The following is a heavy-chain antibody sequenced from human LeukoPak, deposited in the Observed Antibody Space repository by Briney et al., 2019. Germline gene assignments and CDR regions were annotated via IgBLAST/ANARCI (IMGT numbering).Heavy chain of an antibody. J-gene: IGHJ3*01. Sequence: PEGSLRLSCAASGFTFNNYWMSWVRQPPGKGLEWVANIKQDGSEKSYVDSVKGRFTISRDNAKNSLYLQMNSLRAEDTAVYYCAREDYDDLTGLSGDAFDFWGQGTMVTVSS. CDR1: GFTFNNYW. CDR3: AREDYDDLTGLSGDAFDF. D-gene: IGHD3-9*01. CDR2: IKQDGSEK. V-gene: IGHV3-7*01.